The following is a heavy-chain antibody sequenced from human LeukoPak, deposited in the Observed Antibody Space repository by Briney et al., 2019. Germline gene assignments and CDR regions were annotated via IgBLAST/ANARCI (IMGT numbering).Heavy chain of an antibody. CDR3: ARDVRPGSYCDY. CDR1: GYTFIGYY. J-gene: IGHJ4*02. Sequence: GASVKVSCKASGYTFIGYYMHWVRQAPGQGLEWMGRINPSTGGTNSAQKFQGRVTMTRDTSISTAYMELSRLTSDDTAIYYCARDVRPGSYCDYWGQGTLVTVSS. CDR2: INPSTGGT. V-gene: IGHV1-2*06. D-gene: IGHD1-26*01.